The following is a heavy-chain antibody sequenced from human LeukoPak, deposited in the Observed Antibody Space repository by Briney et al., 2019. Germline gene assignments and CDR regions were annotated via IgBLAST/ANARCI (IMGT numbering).Heavy chain of an antibody. CDR3: ARVLYPDYYYVMDV. CDR1: GYTFTSYG. J-gene: IGHJ6*04. V-gene: IGHV1-18*01. D-gene: IGHD2-2*02. CDR2: ISAYNGNT. Sequence: ASVKVSCKASGYTFTSYGISWVRQAPGQGLEWMGWISAYNGNTNYAQKLQGRVTMTTDTSTSTAYMELRSLRSDDTVVYYCARVLYPDYYYVMDVWGKGTTVTVSS.